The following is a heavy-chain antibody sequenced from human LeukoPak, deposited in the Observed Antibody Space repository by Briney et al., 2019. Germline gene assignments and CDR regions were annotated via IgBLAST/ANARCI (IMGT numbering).Heavy chain of an antibody. CDR2: IWFDGSNK. CDR1: GFTFSNYV. CDR3: STLHGTDAFDI. V-gene: IGHV3-33*01. D-gene: IGHD6-13*01. Sequence: GGSLRPSCASSGFTFSNYVMHWVRQAPGTGLYWVAVIWFDGSNKYYADYVKGRFTVSRDNPKNTLYLHMNSLRAEDTAVYYCSTLHGTDAFDIWGKGTMVTVSS. J-gene: IGHJ3*02.